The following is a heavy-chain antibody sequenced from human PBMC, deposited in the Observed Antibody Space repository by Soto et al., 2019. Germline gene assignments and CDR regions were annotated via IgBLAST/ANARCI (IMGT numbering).Heavy chain of an antibody. J-gene: IGHJ4*02. CDR2: INPNSGGT. D-gene: IGHD6-13*01. Sequence: GSCKASGYTFTGYYMHWVRQAPGQGLEWMGWINPNSGGTNYAQKFQGWVTMTRDTSISTAYMELSRLRSDDTAVYYCARDLAAAGYYFDYWGQGTLVTVSS. CDR3: ARDLAAAGYYFDY. V-gene: IGHV1-2*04. CDR1: GYTFTGYY.